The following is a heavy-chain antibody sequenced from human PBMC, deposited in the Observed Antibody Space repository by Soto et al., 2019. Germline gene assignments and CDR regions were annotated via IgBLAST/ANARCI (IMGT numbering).Heavy chain of an antibody. J-gene: IGHJ4*02. CDR3: ARGRNLLDIVLMVYARDYFDY. Sequence: KTSETLSLTCAVYGGSFSGYYWSWIRQPPGKGLEWIGEINHSGSTNYNPSLKSRVTISVDTSKNQFSLKLSSVTAADTAVYYCARGRNLLDIVLMVYARDYFDYWGQGTLVTVSS. CDR2: INHSGST. CDR1: GGSFSGYY. D-gene: IGHD2-8*01. V-gene: IGHV4-34*01.